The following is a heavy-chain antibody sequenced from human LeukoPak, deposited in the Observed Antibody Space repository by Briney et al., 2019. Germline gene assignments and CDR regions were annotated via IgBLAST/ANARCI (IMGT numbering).Heavy chain of an antibody. V-gene: IGHV3-23*01. J-gene: IGHJ4*02. CDR1: GFTFSSFA. D-gene: IGHD3-10*01. CDR2: ISGSGGTT. Sequence: GGSLRLSCAASGFTFSSFAMTWVRQPPGKGLQWVSAISGSGGTTHYADSVKGRFTISRDNAKNSLYLQMNSLRAEDTAVYYCARDGGFGELFLYWGQGTLVTVSS. CDR3: ARDGGFGELFLY.